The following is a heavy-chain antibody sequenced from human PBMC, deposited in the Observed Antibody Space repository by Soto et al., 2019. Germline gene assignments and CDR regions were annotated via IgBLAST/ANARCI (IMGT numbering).Heavy chain of an antibody. CDR3: VRNSPIGSTFSGYDGIDY. CDR1: GGTFRSDT. CDR2: IIPLLETT. J-gene: IGHJ4*02. Sequence: QVQLVQSGPEVKKPGSSVKVSCKTPGGTFRSDTITWVRQAPGQGLEWMGRIIPLLETTDYAQKFQGRVTITADKSTCTAYMEVSSLRSEDTAIYYCVRNSPIGSTFSGYDGIDYWGQGTLVTVSS. V-gene: IGHV1-69*08. D-gene: IGHD5-12*01.